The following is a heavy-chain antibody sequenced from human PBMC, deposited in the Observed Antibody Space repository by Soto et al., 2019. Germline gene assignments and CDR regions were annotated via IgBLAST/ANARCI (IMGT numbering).Heavy chain of an antibody. CDR3: AREGRFLEWLLYYFDY. D-gene: IGHD3-3*01. J-gene: IGHJ4*02. CDR1: GFTFSSYS. CDR2: ISSSSSYI. Sequence: GGSLRLSCAASGFTFSSYSMNWVRQAPGKGLEWVSSISSSSSYIYYADSVKGRFTISRDNAKNSLYLQMNSLRAEDTAVYYCAREGRFLEWLLYYFDYWGQGTLVTVSS. V-gene: IGHV3-21*01.